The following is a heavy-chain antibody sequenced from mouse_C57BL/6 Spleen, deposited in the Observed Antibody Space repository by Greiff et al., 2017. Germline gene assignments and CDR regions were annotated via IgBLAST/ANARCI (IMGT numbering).Heavy chain of an antibody. Sequence: QVQLQQPGAELVRPGSSVKLSCKASGYTFTSYWMDWVKQRPGQGLEWIGNIYPSDSETHYNQKFKDKATLTVDKSSSTAYMQLSSLTSEDSAVYYCARLRAGTEGNYFDYWGQGTTLTVSS. V-gene: IGHV1-61*01. D-gene: IGHD3-3*01. J-gene: IGHJ2*01. CDR1: GYTFTSYW. CDR2: IYPSDSET. CDR3: ARLRAGTEGNYFDY.